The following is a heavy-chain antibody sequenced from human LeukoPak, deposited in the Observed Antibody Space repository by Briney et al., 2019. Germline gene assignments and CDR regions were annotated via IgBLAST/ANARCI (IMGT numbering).Heavy chain of an antibody. CDR3: AREFCSGANCYPMGAFDM. CDR1: GFAFDDYG. V-gene: IGHV3-20*04. D-gene: IGHD2-15*01. J-gene: IGHJ3*02. CDR2: INWNGGST. Sequence: GGSLRLSCAASGFAFDDYGMSWVRQAPGKGLEWVSGINWNGGSTGYADSVKGRFTISRDNAKNSLYLQMNSLRAEDTAVYYCAREFCSGANCYPMGAFDMWGPGTMVTVSS.